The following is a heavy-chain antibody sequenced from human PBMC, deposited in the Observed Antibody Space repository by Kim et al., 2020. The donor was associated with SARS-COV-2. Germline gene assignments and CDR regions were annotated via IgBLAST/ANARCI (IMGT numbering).Heavy chain of an antibody. J-gene: IGHJ3*02. Sequence: GGSLRLSCAASGFTFSSYAMSWVRQAPGKGLEWVSAISGSGGSTYYADSVKGRFTISRDNSKNTLYLQMNSLRAEDTAVYYCAKGGPYYDILTGPISWTFDIWGQGTMVTVSS. CDR2: ISGSGGST. V-gene: IGHV3-23*01. D-gene: IGHD3-9*01. CDR1: GFTFSSYA. CDR3: AKGGPYYDILTGPISWTFDI.